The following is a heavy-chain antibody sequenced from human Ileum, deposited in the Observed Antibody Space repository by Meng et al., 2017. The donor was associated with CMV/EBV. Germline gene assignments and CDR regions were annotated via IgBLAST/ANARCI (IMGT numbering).Heavy chain of an antibody. V-gene: IGHV3-21*01. CDR1: GFTFSSYS. CDR2: ISSSSSYI. D-gene: IGHD3-10*01. Sequence: GGSLRLPCAASGFTFSSYSMNWVRQAPGKGLEWVSSISSSSSYIYYADSVKGRFTISRDNAKNSLYLQMNSLRAEDTAVYYCARDYYGSGSYFGSDYWGQGTLVTVSS. CDR3: ARDYYGSGSYFGSDY. J-gene: IGHJ4*02.